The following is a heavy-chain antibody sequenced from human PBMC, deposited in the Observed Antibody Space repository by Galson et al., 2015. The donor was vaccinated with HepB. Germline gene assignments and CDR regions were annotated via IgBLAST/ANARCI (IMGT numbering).Heavy chain of an antibody. CDR3: ARDPQPYCSGGSCYSGADY. CDR1: GGTFSSYA. Sequence: SVKVSCKASGGTFSSYAISWVRQAPGQGLEWMGGIIPIFGTANYAQEFQGRVTITADESTSTAYMELSSLRSEDTAVYYCARDPQPYCSGGSCYSGADYWGQGTLVTVSS. CDR2: IIPIFGTA. D-gene: IGHD2-15*01. J-gene: IGHJ4*02. V-gene: IGHV1-69*13.